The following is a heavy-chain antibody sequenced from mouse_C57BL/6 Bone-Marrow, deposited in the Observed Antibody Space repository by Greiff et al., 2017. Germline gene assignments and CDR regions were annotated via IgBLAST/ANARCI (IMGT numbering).Heavy chain of an antibody. Sequence: EVQLQQSGPGMVKPSQSLSLTCTVTGYSITSGYDWHWIRHFPGNKLEWMGYISYSGSTNYNPSLKSRISITHDTSKNHFFLKLNSVTTEDTATYYCAREADSNYDWYFDVWGTGTTVTVSS. CDR2: ISYSGST. V-gene: IGHV3-1*01. D-gene: IGHD2-5*01. CDR1: GYSITSGYD. CDR3: AREADSNYDWYFDV. J-gene: IGHJ1*03.